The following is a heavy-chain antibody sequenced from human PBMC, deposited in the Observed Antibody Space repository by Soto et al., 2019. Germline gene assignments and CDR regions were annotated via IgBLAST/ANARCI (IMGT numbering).Heavy chain of an antibody. Sequence: SVKVSCKASGGTFSSYAFTWVRQAPGQGLEWMGGIIPIFGATNYAQKFQGRVTITADESTSTAYMELRSLRSDDTAVYYCARDGRDIVVVPAATNFDYWGQGTLVTVSS. CDR3: ARDGRDIVVVPAATNFDY. CDR2: IIPIFGAT. V-gene: IGHV1-69*13. CDR1: GGTFSSYA. J-gene: IGHJ4*02. D-gene: IGHD2-2*01.